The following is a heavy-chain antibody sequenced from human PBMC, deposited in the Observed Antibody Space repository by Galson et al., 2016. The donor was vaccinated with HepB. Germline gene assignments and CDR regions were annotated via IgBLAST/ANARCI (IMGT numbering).Heavy chain of an antibody. CDR3: ARDNDGYSFEF. J-gene: IGHJ4*02. CDR2: IKGDGRHT. D-gene: IGHD5-18*01. Sequence: LRLSCAASGFTFSRHWMHWARPAPGKGLVWVSRIKGDGRHTVYADSVQGRFSISRDNAKNTLYLQMNSLRAEDTAVYYCARDNDGYSFEFWGQGTLVTVSS. CDR1: GFTFSRHW. V-gene: IGHV3-74*01.